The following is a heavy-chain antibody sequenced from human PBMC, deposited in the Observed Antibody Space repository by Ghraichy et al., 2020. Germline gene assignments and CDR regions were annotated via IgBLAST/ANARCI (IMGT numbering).Heavy chain of an antibody. CDR2: IRRNAYGGTT. J-gene: IGHJ1*01. Sequence: GGSLRLSCKGSGSRFGDFAVSWVRQAPGKGLEWVAMIRRNAYGGTTEYAASVKGRFTISRDDPKGIVYLQMNSLQAEDTAVYFCSRHDFWDESDLFFQFWGQGTVVIVSS. CDR1: GSRFGDFA. CDR3: SRHDFWDESDLFFQF. D-gene: IGHD3-3*01. V-gene: IGHV3-49*04.